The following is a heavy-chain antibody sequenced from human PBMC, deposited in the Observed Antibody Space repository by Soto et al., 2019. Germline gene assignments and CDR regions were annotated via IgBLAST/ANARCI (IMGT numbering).Heavy chain of an antibody. CDR3: AADPAYCGGDCYSGAFDI. CDR1: GYTFTSYA. V-gene: IGHV1-3*01. Sequence: RASVKVSCKASGYTFTSYAMHWVRQAPGQRLEWMGWINAGNGNTNYAQKFQERVTITRDMSTSTAYMELSSLRSEDTAVYYCAADPAYCGGDCYSGAFDIWGQGTMVTVSS. CDR2: INAGNGNT. D-gene: IGHD2-21*02. J-gene: IGHJ3*02.